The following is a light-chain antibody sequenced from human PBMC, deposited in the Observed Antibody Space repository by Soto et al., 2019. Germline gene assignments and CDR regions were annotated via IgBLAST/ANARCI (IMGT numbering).Light chain of an antibody. CDR3: SSYTSTNTPYV. V-gene: IGLV2-14*01. CDR2: EVT. CDR1: SXDVGGYNY. J-gene: IGLJ1*01. Sequence: QSVLTQPASVSGSPGQSITISCTGTSXDVGGYNYVSWYQQHPGKAPTLMISEVTTRPSGISSRFSGSKSGNTASLTISGLQADDEAYYYCSSYTSTNTPYVFGTGTKVTVL.